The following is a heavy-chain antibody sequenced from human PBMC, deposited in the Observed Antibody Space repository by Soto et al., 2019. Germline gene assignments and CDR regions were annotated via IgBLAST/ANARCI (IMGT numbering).Heavy chain of an antibody. CDR2: VHISGHR. D-gene: IGHD3-10*01. CDR3: ERVRKGCYDNKCYLDT. Sequence: SETXSLTCTLSGGSVSAPYFFNCFRQSPDKGLEWIAEVHISGHRNYNPSLSSRVSVSIDSSKNQFYLNLNSVTAADTAIYYCERVRKGCYDNKCYLDTWGQGTQVTVSS. CDR1: GGSVSAPYF. V-gene: IGHV4-4*02. J-gene: IGHJ4*03.